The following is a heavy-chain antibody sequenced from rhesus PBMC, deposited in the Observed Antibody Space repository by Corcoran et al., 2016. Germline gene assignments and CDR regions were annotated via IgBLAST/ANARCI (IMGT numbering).Heavy chain of an antibody. D-gene: IGHD1-7*02. J-gene: IGHJ2*01. V-gene: IGHV4-160*01. CDR1: GGSISSTY. Sequence: QVQLQESGPGLVKPSETLSLTCAVSGGSISSTYWSWIRTSPGQGLEWTGYSYGSSGSTNYKPSRKSRVTISTDTTKNQFSLKLTSVTAADSAVYYCARRKTGTQWLDWYFDLWGPGTPITISS. CDR3: ARRKTGTQWLDWYFDL. CDR2: SYGSSGST.